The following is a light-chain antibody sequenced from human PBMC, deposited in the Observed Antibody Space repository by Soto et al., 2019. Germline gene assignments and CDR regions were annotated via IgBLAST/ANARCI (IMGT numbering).Light chain of an antibody. CDR1: QSLLHSNGYNY. CDR2: LGS. J-gene: IGKJ5*01. Sequence: IVMTQSPLSLPVTPGEPGSISCRSGQSLLHSNGYNYLDWYLQKPGQSPQLLIYLGSNRASGVPDRFSGSGSGTDFTLKISRVEAEDVGVYYCMQALQTITFGQGTRLEIK. V-gene: IGKV2-28*01. CDR3: MQALQTIT.